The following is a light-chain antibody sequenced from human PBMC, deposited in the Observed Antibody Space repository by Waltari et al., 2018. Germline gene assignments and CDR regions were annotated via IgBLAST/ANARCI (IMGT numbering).Light chain of an antibody. CDR2: DSS. CDR3: QPRSKGPPA. V-gene: IGKV3-11*01. CDR1: QSVSGY. J-gene: IGKJ3*01. Sequence: EIVLTPSPATLSLSPGERATLSCRASQSVSGYLAWYQQKPGQAPRLLTYDSSNRATGRPARFSGGGSGTDFTLTISSLEPGDFAVYDCQPRSKGPPALGPGTKVDIK.